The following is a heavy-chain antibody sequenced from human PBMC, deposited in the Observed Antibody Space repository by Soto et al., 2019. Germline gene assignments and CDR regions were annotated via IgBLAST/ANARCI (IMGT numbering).Heavy chain of an antibody. J-gene: IGHJ4*02. CDR3: ARVGKPMVIGNYFDY. Sequence: ESGGCLIQPGGSLTLSCVASGFSVSNSYMSWVRQAPGKGLEWVSVIYSGGSTYYADSVKGRFTISRDNSTNTVYLQVNSLRGEDTAVYYCARVGKPMVIGNYFDYWGQGTLVTVSS. CDR1: GFSVSNSY. CDR2: IYSGGST. D-gene: IGHD3-10*01. V-gene: IGHV3-53*01.